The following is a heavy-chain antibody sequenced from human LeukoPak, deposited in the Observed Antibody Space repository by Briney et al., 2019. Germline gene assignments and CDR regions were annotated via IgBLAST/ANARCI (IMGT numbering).Heavy chain of an antibody. CDR3: AVGVRGSGSYQIWGHAFDI. CDR2: IIPIFSTA. CDR1: GGTFSSYT. V-gene: IGHV1-69*13. Sequence: RASVKVSCKTSGGTFSSYTISWVRQAPGQGLEWMGGIIPIFSTADYAQKFQGRVTITADESTSTAYMELSRLRSEDTAIFYCAVGVRGSGSYQIWGHAFDIWGQGTMVTVSS. J-gene: IGHJ3*02. D-gene: IGHD3-10*01.